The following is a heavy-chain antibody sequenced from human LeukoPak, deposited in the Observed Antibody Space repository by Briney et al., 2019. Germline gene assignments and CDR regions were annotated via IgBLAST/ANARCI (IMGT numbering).Heavy chain of an antibody. CDR1: GGTFSSYA. Sequence: ASVKVSCKASGGTFSSYAISWVRQAPGQGLEWMGGIIPIFGTANHAQQFQGRVAITADKSTSTAYMELSSLRSEDTAVYYCARLYSSSYSQTPKDYWGQGTLVTVSS. V-gene: IGHV1-69*06. CDR3: ARLYSSSYSQTPKDY. CDR2: IIPIFGTA. D-gene: IGHD6-13*01. J-gene: IGHJ4*02.